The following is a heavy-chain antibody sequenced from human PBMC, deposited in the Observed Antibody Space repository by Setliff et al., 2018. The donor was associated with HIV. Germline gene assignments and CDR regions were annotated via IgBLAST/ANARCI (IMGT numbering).Heavy chain of an antibody. Sequence: PSETLSLTCAVSGGSFNGVYWTWVRQSPGKGLEWVGNIKQDGNKKYHGASVWGRLTISRDNTKRSLYLQMNGLRAEDTAVYYCARGLERTNPLFGVISMWFDPWGQGTLVTVSS. CDR1: GGSFNGVY. CDR3: ARGLERTNPLFGVISMWFDP. D-gene: IGHD3-10*01. CDR2: IKQDGNKK. J-gene: IGHJ5*02. V-gene: IGHV3-7*03.